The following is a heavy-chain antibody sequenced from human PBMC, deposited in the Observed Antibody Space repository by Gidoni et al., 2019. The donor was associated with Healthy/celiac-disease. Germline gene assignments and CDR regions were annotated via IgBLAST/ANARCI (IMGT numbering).Heavy chain of an antibody. D-gene: IGHD2-15*01. CDR3: ARESVDIVVSQGCSWFDP. J-gene: IGHJ5*02. CDR2: IYTSGST. CDR1: GGSISSGSYY. Sequence: QVQLQESGPGLVKPSQTLSLTCTVSGGSISSGSYYWSWIRQPAGKGLEWIGRIYTSGSTNYNPSLKSRVTISVDTSKNQFSLKLSSVTAADTAVYYCARESVDIVVSQGCSWFDPWGQGTLVTVSS. V-gene: IGHV4-61*02.